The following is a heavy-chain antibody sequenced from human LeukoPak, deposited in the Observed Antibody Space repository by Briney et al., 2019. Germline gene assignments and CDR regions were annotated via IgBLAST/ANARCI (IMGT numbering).Heavy chain of an antibody. CDR3: ARDRVTSSSWHYYYYYGMDV. D-gene: IGHD6-13*01. J-gene: IGHJ6*02. V-gene: IGHV1-2*02. CDR1: GYTFTGYY. Sequence: ASVKVSCKASGYTFTGYYMHWVRQAPGQGLEWMGWINPNSSGTNYAQKFQGRVTMTRDTSISTAYMELSRLRSDDTAVYYCARDRVTSSSWHYYYYYGMDVWGQGTTVTVSS. CDR2: INPNSSGT.